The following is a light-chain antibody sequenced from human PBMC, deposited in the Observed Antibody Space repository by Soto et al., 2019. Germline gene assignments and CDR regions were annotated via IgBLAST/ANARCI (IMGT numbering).Light chain of an antibody. J-gene: IGLJ1*01. CDR1: SSDIGGYNS. Sequence: QSALTQSPSASGSPGQSVTISCTGTSSDIGGYNSVSWYQQHPGKAPKVMIYEVSKRPSGVPDRFSGSRSGNTASLTVSGLQADDEGDYYCGAFVGSATVVFGSGTKVTVL. V-gene: IGLV2-8*01. CDR2: EVS. CDR3: GAFVGSATVV.